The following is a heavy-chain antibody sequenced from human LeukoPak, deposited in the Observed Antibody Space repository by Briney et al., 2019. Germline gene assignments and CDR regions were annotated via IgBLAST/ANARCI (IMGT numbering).Heavy chain of an antibody. Sequence: SETLSLTCSVSGVSITSYYWSWIRQPPGKGLEWIGYIYYSGSTNYNPSLKSRVTISVDTSKNQFSLKLSSVTAADTAVYYCARGYCSSTSCYLGYWGQGTLVTVSS. CDR1: GVSITSYY. D-gene: IGHD2-2*01. J-gene: IGHJ4*02. CDR2: IYYSGST. V-gene: IGHV4-59*01. CDR3: ARGYCSSTSCYLGY.